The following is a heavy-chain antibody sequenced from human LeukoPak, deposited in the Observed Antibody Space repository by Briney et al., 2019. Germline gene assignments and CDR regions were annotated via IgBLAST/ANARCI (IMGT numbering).Heavy chain of an antibody. D-gene: IGHD6-19*01. Sequence: GGSLRLSCTASGFDFSNSFMSWVRQAPGKGLEWISYISSRSTTIYADSVKGRFTISRDNGKNTVYLQMNNLRVDDMAVFYCGKGSLAVAATPLDFWGQGALVTVSS. J-gene: IGHJ4*02. V-gene: IGHV3-11*01. CDR1: GFDFSNSF. CDR3: GKGSLAVAATPLDF. CDR2: ISSRSTTI.